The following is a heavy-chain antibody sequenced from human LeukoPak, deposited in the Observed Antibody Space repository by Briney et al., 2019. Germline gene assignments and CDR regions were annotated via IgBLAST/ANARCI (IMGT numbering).Heavy chain of an antibody. CDR3: ARERVVVVAATPPPYYYGMDV. V-gene: IGHV1-69*04. Sequence: SVKVSCKASGGTFSSYAISWVRQAPGQGLEWMGRIIPILGIANYAQKFQGRVTITADKSTSTAYMELSSLRSEDTAVYYCARERVVVVAATPPPYYYGMDVWGQGTTVTVSS. D-gene: IGHD2-15*01. CDR2: IIPILGIA. CDR1: GGTFSSYA. J-gene: IGHJ6*02.